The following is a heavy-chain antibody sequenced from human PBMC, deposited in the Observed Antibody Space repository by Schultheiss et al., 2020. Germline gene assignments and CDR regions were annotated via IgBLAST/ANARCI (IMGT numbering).Heavy chain of an antibody. V-gene: IGHV3-11*01. CDR3: ARDLKAPGYSSSWLPGYFDY. CDR2: ISSSGSTI. J-gene: IGHJ4*02. CDR1: GFTFSDYY. Sequence: GESLKISCAASGFTFSDYYMSWIRQAPGKGLEWVSYISSSGSTIYYADSVKGRFTISRDNAKNSLYLQMNSLRAEDTAVYYCARDLKAPGYSSSWLPGYFDYWGQGTLVTVSS. D-gene: IGHD6-13*01.